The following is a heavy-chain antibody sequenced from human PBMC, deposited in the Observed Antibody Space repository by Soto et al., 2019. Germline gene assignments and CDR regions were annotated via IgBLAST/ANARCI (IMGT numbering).Heavy chain of an antibody. CDR3: ARTGFLMIVVVISRSHLFDP. D-gene: IGHD3-22*01. Sequence: TSETLSLTCAVYGGSLSGYYWSWIRQPPGKGLEWIGEINHSGSTNYNPSLKSRVTISVDTSKNQFSLKLSSVTAADTAVYYCARTGFLMIVVVISRSHLFDPWGQGTLVTVS. CDR2: INHSGST. CDR1: GGSLSGYY. V-gene: IGHV4-34*01. J-gene: IGHJ5*02.